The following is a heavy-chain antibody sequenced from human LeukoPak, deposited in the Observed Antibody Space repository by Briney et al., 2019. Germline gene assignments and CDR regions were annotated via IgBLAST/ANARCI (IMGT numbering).Heavy chain of an antibody. Sequence: GGSLRLSCAASGFTFSSYAMSWVRQAPGKGREWLSGISGRGGSTYYADSVKGRFTISRDNSKDTLYLQMNSLRAEDTAVYYCAKGYYDTGELFDYWGQGTLVTVSS. V-gene: IGHV3-23*01. CDR3: AKGYYDTGELFDY. CDR1: GFTFSSYA. J-gene: IGHJ4*02. CDR2: ISGRGGST. D-gene: IGHD3-16*01.